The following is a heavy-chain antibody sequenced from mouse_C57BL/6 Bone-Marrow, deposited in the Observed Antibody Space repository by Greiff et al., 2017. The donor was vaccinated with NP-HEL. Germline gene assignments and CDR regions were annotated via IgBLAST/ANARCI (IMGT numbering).Heavy chain of an antibody. D-gene: IGHD4-1*01. CDR1: GFTFSDYG. Sequence: EVKLMESGGGLVKPGGSLKLSCAASGFTFSDYGLHWVRQAPEKGLAWVAYISSGSSTIYYAVPVKGRFTIARDNDKNTLFLQMTSLRSEDTAMYYCARAWDLDYWGQGTTLTVSS. V-gene: IGHV5-17*01. CDR3: ARAWDLDY. CDR2: ISSGSSTI. J-gene: IGHJ2*01.